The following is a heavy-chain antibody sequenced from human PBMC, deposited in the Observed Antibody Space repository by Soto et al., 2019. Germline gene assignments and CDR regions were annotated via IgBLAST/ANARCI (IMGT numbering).Heavy chain of an antibody. CDR3: ARDLCPLGSGSPCPTYGMDL. CDR1: GYSFTGHY. CDR2: LKPDNGGT. Sequence: QVQLVQSGAEVKPPGASVKVSCKASGYSFTGHYMHWVRQVSGKRLEFLGWLKPDNGGTYYAPKFQGRVTFNRDTSTTTAYMELSGLHSDDTAVYYCARDLCPLGSGSPCPTYGMDLWGQGTTVAVS. V-gene: IGHV1-2*02. D-gene: IGHD3-10*01. J-gene: IGHJ6*02.